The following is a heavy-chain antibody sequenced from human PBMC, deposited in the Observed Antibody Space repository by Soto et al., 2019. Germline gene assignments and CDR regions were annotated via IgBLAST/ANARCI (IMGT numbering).Heavy chain of an antibody. J-gene: IGHJ5*02. Sequence: SAKVYFKASSGTFMSYAISWVRQAPGQGLEWMGGIIPIFGTANYAQKFQGRVTITADKSTSTAYMELSSLRSEDTAVYYCARGTPVDTAMARNWFDPWGQGTLVTVSS. V-gene: IGHV1-69*06. CDR1: SGTFMSYA. CDR2: IIPIFGTA. D-gene: IGHD5-18*01. CDR3: ARGTPVDTAMARNWFDP.